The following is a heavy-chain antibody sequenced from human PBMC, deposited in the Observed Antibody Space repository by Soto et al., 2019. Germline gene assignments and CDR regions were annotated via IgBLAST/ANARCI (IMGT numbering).Heavy chain of an antibody. CDR1: GGSVSSGSYY. J-gene: IGHJ4*02. D-gene: IGHD6-6*01. CDR3: ARAASYASSYYVDI. CDR2: IYYSGST. V-gene: IGHV4-61*01. Sequence: SETLSLTCTVSGGSVSSGSYYWSWIRQPPGKGLEWIGFIYYSGSTSYYPSFKSRVTISLDTSRNQFSLKLSSVTAADTAVYYCARAASYASSYYVDIWGQGTLVTVSS.